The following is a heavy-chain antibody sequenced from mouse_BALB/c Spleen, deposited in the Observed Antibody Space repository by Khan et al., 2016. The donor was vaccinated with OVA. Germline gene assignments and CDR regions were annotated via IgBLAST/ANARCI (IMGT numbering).Heavy chain of an antibody. D-gene: IGHD2-1*01. V-gene: IGHV2-3*01. J-gene: IGHJ4*01. CDR2: IWGDGST. CDR1: GFSLTSYG. CDR3: VKQNYGTLYAMDY. Sequence: QVQLKESGPALVAPSQSLSITCTVSGFSLTSYGVNWVRQPPGKGLEWLGVIWGDGSTNYHSVLISRLSISKDNSKSQVFFNLNSLQTDDTATYYCVKQNYGTLYAMDYWGQGTAVTVSS.